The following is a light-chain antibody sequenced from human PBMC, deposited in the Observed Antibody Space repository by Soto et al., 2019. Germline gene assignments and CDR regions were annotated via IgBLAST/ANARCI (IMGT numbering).Light chain of an antibody. CDR3: QQYHDTGT. V-gene: IGKV3-20*01. Sequence: EIVLTQSPVTLSLSPGERGTLSCRASQSVGTSLSWYQQKPGQAPRLLIYDASNRATGVPDRFSGSGSGTDFTLTISRLEPEDFAVYYCQQYHDTGTFGQGTKVDIK. CDR1: QSVGTS. J-gene: IGKJ1*01. CDR2: DAS.